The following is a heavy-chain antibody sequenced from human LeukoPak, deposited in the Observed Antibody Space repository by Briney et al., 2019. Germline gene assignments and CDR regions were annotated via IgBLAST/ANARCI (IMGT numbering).Heavy chain of an antibody. D-gene: IGHD4-17*01. V-gene: IGHV1-69*06. CDR3: ASQSNGDYVYYYYMDV. CDR1: GGTFSSYA. CDR2: IIPIFGTA. Sequence: SSVTVSCKASGGTFSSYAISWVRQAPGQGLEWMGGIIPIFGTANYAQKFQGRVTITADKSTSTAYMELSSLRSEDTAVYYCASQSNGDYVYYYYMDVWGKGTTVTVSS. J-gene: IGHJ6*03.